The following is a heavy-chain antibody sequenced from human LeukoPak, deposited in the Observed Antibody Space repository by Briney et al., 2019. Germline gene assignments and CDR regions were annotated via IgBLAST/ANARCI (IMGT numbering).Heavy chain of an antibody. D-gene: IGHD1-1*01. CDR2: IRYDGSNK. J-gene: IGHJ4*02. Sequence: AGGSLRLSCAASGFTFSSYGMHWVRQAPGKGLEWVAFIRYDGSNKYYADSVKGRFTISRDNSKNTLYLQMNSLRAEDTAVYYCAKLPNPLDHAFDYWGQGTLVTVSS. V-gene: IGHV3-30*02. CDR1: GFTFSSYG. CDR3: AKLPNPLDHAFDY.